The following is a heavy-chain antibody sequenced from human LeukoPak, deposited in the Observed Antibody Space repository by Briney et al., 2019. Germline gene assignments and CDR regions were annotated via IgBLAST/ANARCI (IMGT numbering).Heavy chain of an antibody. J-gene: IGHJ4*02. Sequence: GGSLRLSCTASGFTFSSYGMNWVRQAPGKGLEWVSGITGRGEHIFYAGSVKGRFTISRDNSKNTLYLKMNSLRAEDTAVYYCAKDRRLAAFDYGGQGTLVTVSS. CDR3: AKDRRLAAFDY. V-gene: IGHV3-23*01. CDR2: ITGRGEHI. D-gene: IGHD6-25*01. CDR1: GFTFSSYG.